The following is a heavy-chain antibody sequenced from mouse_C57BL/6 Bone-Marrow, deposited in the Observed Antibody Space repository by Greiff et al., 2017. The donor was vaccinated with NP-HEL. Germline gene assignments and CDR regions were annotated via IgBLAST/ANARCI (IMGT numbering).Heavy chain of an antibody. D-gene: IGHD1-1*01. J-gene: IGHJ2*01. CDR2: INPSSGYT. CDR1: GYTFTSYW. V-gene: IGHV1-7*01. Sequence: QVHVKQSGAELAKPGASVKLSCKASGYTFTSYWMHWVKQRPGQGLEWIGYINPSSGYTKYNQKFKDKATLTADKSSSTAYMQLSSLTSEDSAVYFCAREGPITTVVPFFDYWGQGTTLTVSS. CDR3: AREGPITTVVPFFDY.